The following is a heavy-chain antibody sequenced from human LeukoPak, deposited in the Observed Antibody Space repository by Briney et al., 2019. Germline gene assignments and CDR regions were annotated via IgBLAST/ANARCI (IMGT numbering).Heavy chain of an antibody. CDR1: GFTFRSYS. J-gene: IGHJ5*02. V-gene: IGHV3-21*01. Sequence: GGSLRLSCAASGFTFRSYSMNWVRQAPGKGLEWVSSISSSSSYIYYADSVKGRFTISRDNAKNSLYLQMNSLRAEDTAVYYCARDIRNYDSSGYYHWGQGTLVTVSS. D-gene: IGHD3-22*01. CDR2: ISSSSSYI. CDR3: ARDIRNYDSSGYYH.